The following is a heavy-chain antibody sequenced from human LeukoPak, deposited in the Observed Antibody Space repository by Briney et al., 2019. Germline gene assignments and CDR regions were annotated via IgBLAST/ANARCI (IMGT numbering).Heavy chain of an antibody. J-gene: IGHJ6*03. CDR1: GYTFTGYY. CDR3: AREGATVVRDYYYYYMDV. D-gene: IGHD4-23*01. V-gene: IGHV1-2*02. CDR2: INPNSGGT. Sequence: ASVKVSCKASGYTFTGYYMHWVRQAPGQGLEWMGWINPNSGGTNYAQKFQGRVTMTRDTSISTAYMELSRLRSDDTAVYYCAREGATVVRDYYYYYMDVWGKGTTVTVSS.